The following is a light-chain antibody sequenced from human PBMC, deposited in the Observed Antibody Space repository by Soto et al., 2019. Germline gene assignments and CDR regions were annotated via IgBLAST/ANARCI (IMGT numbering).Light chain of an antibody. V-gene: IGKV3-15*01. CDR2: DAS. J-gene: IGKJ2*01. CDR1: QSISTN. Sequence: EIVMTQSPATLSVSPEERATLSCRTSQSISTNLAWYQQRPGQAPRLLIYDASTRATDIPARFSGSGSGTEFTLTINSLQSEDFAVYSCQQYNNWPPYTFGQGTKLDFK. CDR3: QQYNNWPPYT.